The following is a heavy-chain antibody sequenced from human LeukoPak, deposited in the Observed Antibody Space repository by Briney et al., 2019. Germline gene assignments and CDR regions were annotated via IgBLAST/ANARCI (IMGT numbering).Heavy chain of an antibody. D-gene: IGHD3-22*01. CDR1: GYTFTSNY. CDR3: ARAPADYYDSSGYYYGLYAFDI. CDR2: IYPRDGST. V-gene: IGHV1-46*01. Sequence: VASVEVSCKASGYTFTSNYIHWVRQAPGQGLEWMGMIYPRDGSTSYAQKFQGRVTVTRDTSTSTAYMELSSLRSEDTAVYYCARAPADYYDSSGYYYGLYAFDIWGQGTMVTVSS. J-gene: IGHJ3*02.